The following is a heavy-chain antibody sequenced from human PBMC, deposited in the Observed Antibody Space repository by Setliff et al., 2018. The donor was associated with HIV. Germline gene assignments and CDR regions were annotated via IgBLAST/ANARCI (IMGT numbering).Heavy chain of an antibody. V-gene: IGHV1-18*01. CDR2: TSANNGNT. Sequence: GASVKVSCKASGHTFTRYGISWVRQAPGQGLEWMGWTSANNGNTNYAQKLQGRVTMTTDTSTSTAYMELRSLRSDDTAVYYCARHASTWYYESSGPHFDYWGQGTLVTVSS. CDR3: ARHASTWYYESSGPHFDY. J-gene: IGHJ4*02. CDR1: GHTFTRYG. D-gene: IGHD3-22*01.